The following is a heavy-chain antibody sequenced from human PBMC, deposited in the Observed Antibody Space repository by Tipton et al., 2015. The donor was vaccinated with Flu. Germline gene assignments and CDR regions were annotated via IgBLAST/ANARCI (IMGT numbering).Heavy chain of an antibody. J-gene: IGHJ6*02. D-gene: IGHD1-1*01. CDR1: GDSISTTIYY. CDR3: ARDLWNDRRAYYYYGVDV. Sequence: TLSLTCTVSGDSISTTIYYWGRVRQPPGKGLEWIGSIYYSGTTYYNPSLKSRVTISVDSSKSEFSLTLASLTAADTAVYYCARDLWNDRRAYYYYGVDVWGQGTTVTVSS. CDR2: IYYSGTT. V-gene: IGHV4-39*07.